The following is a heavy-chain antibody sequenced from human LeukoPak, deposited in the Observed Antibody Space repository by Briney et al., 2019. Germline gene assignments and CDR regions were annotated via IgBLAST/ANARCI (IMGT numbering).Heavy chain of an antibody. CDR1: GFTFGDYA. CDR3: AKADRGWGVITKD. Sequence: GGSLRLSCTASGFTFGDYAMSWFRQAPGKGLEWVSAIGGSSDFTYYAEYVKGRFTISRDNSKKTLYLQMNSLRAEDTAIYYCAKADRGWGVITKDWGQGTLVTVSS. J-gene: IGHJ4*02. CDR2: IGGSSDFT. V-gene: IGHV3-23*01. D-gene: IGHD3-10*01.